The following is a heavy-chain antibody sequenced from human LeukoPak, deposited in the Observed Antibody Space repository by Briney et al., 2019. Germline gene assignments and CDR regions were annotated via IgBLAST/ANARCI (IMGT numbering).Heavy chain of an antibody. D-gene: IGHD5-18*01. Sequence: PGGSLRLSCAVSGFTFSDYNMKWVRQAPGKGLEWVSYISSSGSTIYYADSVKGRFTISRDNAKNSLYLQMNSLRAEDTAVYYCAQIYTYGSSQFDYWGQGTLVTVSS. CDR1: GFTFSDYN. J-gene: IGHJ4*02. CDR3: AQIYTYGSSQFDY. CDR2: ISSSGSTI. V-gene: IGHV3-48*04.